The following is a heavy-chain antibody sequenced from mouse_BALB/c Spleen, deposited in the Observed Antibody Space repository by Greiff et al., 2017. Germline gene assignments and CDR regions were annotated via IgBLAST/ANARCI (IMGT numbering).Heavy chain of an antibody. Sequence: EVQLVESGTVLARPGASVKMSCKASGYSFTSYWMHWVKQRPGQGLEWIGAIYPGNSDTSYNQKFKGKAKLTAVTSASTAYMELSSLTNEDSAVYYCTGEYDEDYGWYLDDWGAGTTVTVSS. J-gene: IGHJ1*01. CDR3: TGEYDEDYGWYLDD. V-gene: IGHV1-5*01. D-gene: IGHD2-4*01. CDR1: GYSFTSYW. CDR2: IYPGNSDT.